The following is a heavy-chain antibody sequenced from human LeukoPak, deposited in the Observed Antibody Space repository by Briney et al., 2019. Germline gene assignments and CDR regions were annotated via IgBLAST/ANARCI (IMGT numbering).Heavy chain of an antibody. D-gene: IGHD4-17*01. V-gene: IGHV4-59*01. CDR2: IYCSGSA. CDR1: GSSISAYY. Sequence: PSETLSLTCTVSGSSISAYYWTWIRQSPGEGLEWIGNIYCSGSANSNPSLKSRVTVSLDTSKNQFSLKVRSVTAVDTAVYYCARGNDYGDSFDYWGQGTLVTVSS. J-gene: IGHJ4*02. CDR3: ARGNDYGDSFDY.